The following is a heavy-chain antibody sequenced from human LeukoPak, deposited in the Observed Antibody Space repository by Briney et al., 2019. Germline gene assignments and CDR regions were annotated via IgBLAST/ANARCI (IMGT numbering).Heavy chain of an antibody. CDR2: INHSGST. CDR3: ARDSPHGYTLGHRYYFMDV. CDR1: GGSFSGYY. V-gene: IGHV4-34*01. Sequence: SETLSLTCAVYGGSFSGYYWSWIRQPPGKGLEWIGEINHSGSTNYNPSLKSRVTISVDTSNNQVSLRLSSVTAADTAVYYCARDSPHGYTLGHRYYFMDVWGKGTTVTVS. J-gene: IGHJ6*03. D-gene: IGHD5-18*01.